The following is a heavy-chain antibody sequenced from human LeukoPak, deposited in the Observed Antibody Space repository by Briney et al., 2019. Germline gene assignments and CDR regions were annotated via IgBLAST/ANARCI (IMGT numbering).Heavy chain of an antibody. D-gene: IGHD3/OR15-3a*01. CDR3: ARVSDLGDY. V-gene: IGHV3-21*01. CDR2: ISSSSRYI. Sequence: TGGSLRLSCAASGFTFSSYSMNWVRQAPGKGLEWVSSISSSSRYIHYADSVKGRFTISRENDKNSLYLQMNSLRAEDTAVYYCARVSDLGDYWGQGTLVTVSS. J-gene: IGHJ4*02. CDR1: GFTFSSYS.